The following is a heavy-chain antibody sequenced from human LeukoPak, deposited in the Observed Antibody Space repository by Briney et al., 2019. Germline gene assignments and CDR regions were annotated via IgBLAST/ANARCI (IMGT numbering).Heavy chain of an antibody. Sequence: SVKVSCKASGYTFTAYFMHWVRQAPGQGLEWMGGIIPIFGTANYAQKFQGRVTITADESTSTAYMELSSLRSEDTAVYYCARTDYYDSSGYYFDYWGQGTLVTVSS. CDR2: IIPIFGTA. V-gene: IGHV1-69*13. CDR1: GYTFTAYF. J-gene: IGHJ4*02. D-gene: IGHD3-22*01. CDR3: ARTDYYDSSGYYFDY.